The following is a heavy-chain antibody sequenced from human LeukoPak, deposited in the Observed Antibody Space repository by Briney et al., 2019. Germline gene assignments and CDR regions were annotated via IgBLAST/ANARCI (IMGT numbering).Heavy chain of an antibody. CDR2: ISYDGSNK. Sequence: PGGSLRLSCAASGFTFSSYGMHWVRRAPGKGLEWVAVISYDGSNKYYADSVKGRFTISRDNSKNTLYLQMNSLRAEDTAVYYCAKDLESVYSLDAFDIWGQGTMVTVSS. D-gene: IGHD1-26*01. CDR1: GFTFSSYG. V-gene: IGHV3-30*18. J-gene: IGHJ3*02. CDR3: AKDLESVYSLDAFDI.